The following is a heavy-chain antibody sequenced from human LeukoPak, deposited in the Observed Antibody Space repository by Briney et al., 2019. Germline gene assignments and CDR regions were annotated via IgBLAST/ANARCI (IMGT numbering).Heavy chain of an antibody. CDR2: IYYSGST. Sequence: KPSETLSLTCTVSGGSISSSSYYWGWIRQPPGKGLEWIGSIYYSGSTYYNPSLKSRVTISVDTSENQFSLKLSSVTAADTAVYYCARHPRVYFDLWGRGTLVTVSS. J-gene: IGHJ2*01. CDR3: ARHPRVYFDL. V-gene: IGHV4-39*01. CDR1: GGSISSSSYY. D-gene: IGHD5-24*01.